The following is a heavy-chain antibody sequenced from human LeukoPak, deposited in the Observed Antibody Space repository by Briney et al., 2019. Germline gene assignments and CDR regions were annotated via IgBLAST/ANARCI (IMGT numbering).Heavy chain of an antibody. Sequence: TGGSLRLSCAASGFTFSSYSMNWVRQAPGKGLEWVSSISSSSSYIYYADSVKGRFTISRDNAKNSLYLQMNSLRAEDTAVYYCAREGDNPRWLAYYYYYMDVWGKGTTVTVSS. V-gene: IGHV3-21*01. D-gene: IGHD6-19*01. CDR2: ISSSSSYI. CDR3: AREGDNPRWLAYYYYYMDV. CDR1: GFTFSSYS. J-gene: IGHJ6*03.